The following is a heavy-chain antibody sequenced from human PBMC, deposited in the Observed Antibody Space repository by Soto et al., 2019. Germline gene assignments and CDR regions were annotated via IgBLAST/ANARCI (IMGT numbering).Heavy chain of an antibody. Sequence: QVQLVQSGAEVKKPGASVKVSCKASGYTFTRYYIQWVRQAPGQGLEGMGIINPSGGSTFGAQKFQGRVTMTRDTSTSTVYMELSSLRSEDTAVYYCASGLGDCSTTSCYFGYSDYWGQGTLVTVSS. CDR3: ASGLGDCSTTSCYFGYSDY. CDR1: GYTFTRYY. V-gene: IGHV1-46*03. CDR2: INPSGGST. J-gene: IGHJ4*02. D-gene: IGHD2-2*01.